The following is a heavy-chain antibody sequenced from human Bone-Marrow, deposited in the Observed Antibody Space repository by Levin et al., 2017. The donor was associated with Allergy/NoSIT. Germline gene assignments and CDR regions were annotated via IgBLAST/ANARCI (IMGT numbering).Heavy chain of an antibody. Sequence: SCAASGFTFSDYYMSWIRQAPGKGLEWVSYISSSASSIYYADSVKGRFTISRDDAKNSLYLQMKSLRAEDTAVYYCARGGADYYDSSGHWGWFDPWGQGTLVTVSS. CDR2: ISSSASSI. J-gene: IGHJ5*02. CDR3: ARGGADYYDSSGHWGWFDP. V-gene: IGHV3-11*01. D-gene: IGHD3-22*01. CDR1: GFTFSDYY.